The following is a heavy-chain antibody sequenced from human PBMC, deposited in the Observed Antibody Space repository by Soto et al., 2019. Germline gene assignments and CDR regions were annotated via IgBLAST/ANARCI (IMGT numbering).Heavy chain of an antibody. J-gene: IGHJ4*02. V-gene: IGHV1-18*01. CDR3: ARGYLRFLEWLYGYYFYY. CDR2: ISAYNGNT. D-gene: IGHD3-3*01. CDR1: GYTFTSYG. Sequence: ASVKVSCKASGYTFTSYGISWVRQAPGQGLEWMGWISAYNGNTNYAQKLQGRVTMTTDTSTSTAYMELRSLRSDDTAVYYCARGYLRFLEWLYGYYFYYWGQGTLVTVS.